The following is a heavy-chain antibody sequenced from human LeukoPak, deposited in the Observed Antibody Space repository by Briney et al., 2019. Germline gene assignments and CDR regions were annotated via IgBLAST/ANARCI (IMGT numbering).Heavy chain of an antibody. CDR3: AGFNLYYYDSSGYTNWFDH. V-gene: IGHV3-66*01. CDR1: GFTVSSNY. D-gene: IGHD3-22*01. CDR2: IYSGGSA. Sequence: GRSLRLSCAASGFTVSSNYMSWVRQAPGKGLEWVSVIYSGGSAYYADSVKGRFTISRDNSKNTLYLQMNSLRAEDTAVYYCAGFNLYYYDSSGYTNWFDHWGQGTLVTVSS. J-gene: IGHJ5*02.